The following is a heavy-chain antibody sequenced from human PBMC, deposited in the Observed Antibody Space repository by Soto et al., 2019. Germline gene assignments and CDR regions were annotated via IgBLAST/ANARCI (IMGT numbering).Heavy chain of an antibody. V-gene: IGHV1-69*13. D-gene: IGHD3-10*01. CDR1: GGTFSSYA. J-gene: IGHJ5*02. CDR3: ARAALADYGSGSYPHNWFDP. CDR2: IIPIFGTA. Sequence: SVKVSCKASGGTFSSYAISWVRQAPGQGLEWMGGIIPIFGTANYAQKFQGRVTITADESTSTAYMELSSLRSEDTAVYYCARAALADYGSGSYPHNWFDPWGQGTLVTVSS.